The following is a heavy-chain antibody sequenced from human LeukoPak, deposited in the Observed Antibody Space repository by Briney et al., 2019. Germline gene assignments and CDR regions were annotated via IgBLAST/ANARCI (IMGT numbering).Heavy chain of an antibody. Sequence: GGSLRLSCAASGFTFSTYWMHWVRQDPGKGLVWVSRIKTDGSNTYYADSVKGRFAISRDNAKNTLYLQMNSLRAGDTAVYYCARESYCSGGSCYSGRAFDIWGQGTMVTVSS. CDR3: ARESYCSGGSCYSGRAFDI. D-gene: IGHD2-15*01. V-gene: IGHV3-74*01. J-gene: IGHJ3*02. CDR1: GFTFSTYW. CDR2: IKTDGSNT.